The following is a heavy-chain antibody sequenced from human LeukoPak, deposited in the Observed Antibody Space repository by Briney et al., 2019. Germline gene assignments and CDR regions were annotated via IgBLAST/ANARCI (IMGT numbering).Heavy chain of an antibody. Sequence: GGSLRLSCAASGFTFSSYAMSWVRQAPGKGLEWVSVISGSGGSTYYADSVRGRFTISRDNSKNTLYLQMNSLRAEDTAVYYCAKTYYFGRNYYDSSGYYFDYWGQGTLVTVSS. V-gene: IGHV3-23*01. CDR2: ISGSGGST. CDR3: AKTYYFGRNYYDSSGYYFDY. CDR1: GFTFSSYA. D-gene: IGHD3-22*01. J-gene: IGHJ4*02.